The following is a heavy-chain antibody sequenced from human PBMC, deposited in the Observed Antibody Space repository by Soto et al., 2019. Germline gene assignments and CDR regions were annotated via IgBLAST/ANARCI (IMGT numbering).Heavy chain of an antibody. CDR1: GINFSRAW. D-gene: IGHD3-9*01. CDR3: ATGLLRYYAY. J-gene: IGHJ4*01. V-gene: IGHV3-15*01. CDR2: IKSKFDGETI. Sequence: GGSLRLSCAASGINFSRAWMSWVRQAPGKGLEWVGRIKSKFDGETIDYAAPVKGRYTISRDDSKNIVYLQMNSLNTEDTAVYYCATGLLRYYAYWGHGTLVTVSS.